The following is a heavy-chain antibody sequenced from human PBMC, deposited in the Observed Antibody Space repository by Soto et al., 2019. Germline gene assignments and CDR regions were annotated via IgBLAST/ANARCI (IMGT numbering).Heavy chain of an antibody. V-gene: IGHV3-21*01. Sequence: EVQLVESGGGLVKPGGSLRLSCAASGFTFSSYSMNWVRQAPGKGLEWVSSISSSSSYIYYADSVKGRFTISRDNAKNSLYLQMNSLRAEDTAVYYCARVVYCSGGSCYARPYDYWGQGTLVTVS. J-gene: IGHJ4*01. CDR2: ISSSSSYI. CDR1: GFTFSSYS. D-gene: IGHD2-15*01. CDR3: ARVVYCSGGSCYARPYDY.